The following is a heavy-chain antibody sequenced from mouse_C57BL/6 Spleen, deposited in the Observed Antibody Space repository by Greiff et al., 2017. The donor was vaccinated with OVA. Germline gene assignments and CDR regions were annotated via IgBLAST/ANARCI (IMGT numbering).Heavy chain of an antibody. D-gene: IGHD1-1*01. Sequence: EVQLQQSGPVLVKPGASVKLSCKASGYTFTDYYMNWVKQSPGKSLEWIGVINPYNGGTSYNQKFKGKATLTVDKSSSTAYMELNSLTSEDSAVYYCARSATGNYFEDWGKGTTLTVAS. CDR2: INPYNGGT. V-gene: IGHV1-19*01. J-gene: IGHJ2*01. CDR3: ARSATGNYFED. CDR1: GYTFTDYY.